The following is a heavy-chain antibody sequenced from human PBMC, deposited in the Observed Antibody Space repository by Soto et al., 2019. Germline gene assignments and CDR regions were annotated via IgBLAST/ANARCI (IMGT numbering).Heavy chain of an antibody. V-gene: IGHV1-8*01. CDR3: ARGLDRRGLRLNY. CDR1: GYTFTSYD. J-gene: IGHJ4*02. Sequence: ASLKVSCKASGYTFTSYDINWVRQATGQGLEWMGWMNPNSGNTGYAQKFQGRVTMTRNTSISTAYMELSSLRSEDTAVYYCARGLDRRGLRLNYWGQGPLVTVSS. CDR2: MNPNSGNT. D-gene: IGHD5-12*01.